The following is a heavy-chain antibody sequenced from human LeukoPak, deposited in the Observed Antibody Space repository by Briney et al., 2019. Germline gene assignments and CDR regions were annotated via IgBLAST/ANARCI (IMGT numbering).Heavy chain of an antibody. CDR1: GFTFGGYG. CDR2: IAYDGSRA. J-gene: IGHJ4*02. V-gene: IGHV3-33*01. CDR3: TRYNNDHFDY. Sequence: GRSLRLSCAGSGFTFGGYGMHWFRQTPGKGLEWVAVIAYDGSRAFYADSVKGRFTISRDNSKNTMSVQMDDLRAEDTAVYYCTRYNNDHFDYWAREPWSPSPQ. D-gene: IGHD1-14*01.